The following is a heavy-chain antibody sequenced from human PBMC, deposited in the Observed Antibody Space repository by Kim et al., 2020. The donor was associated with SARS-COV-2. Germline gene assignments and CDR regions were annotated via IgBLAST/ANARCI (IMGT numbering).Heavy chain of an antibody. CDR1: GGSFSGYY. J-gene: IGHJ4*02. V-gene: IGHV4-34*01. Sequence: SETLSLTCAVYGGSFSGYYWSWIRQPPGKGLEWIGEINHSGSTNYNPSLKSRVTISVDTSKNQFSLKLSSVTAADTAVYYCARGLSTVTTFYFDYWGQGTLVTVSS. CDR3: ARGLSTVTTFYFDY. CDR2: INHSGST. D-gene: IGHD4-17*01.